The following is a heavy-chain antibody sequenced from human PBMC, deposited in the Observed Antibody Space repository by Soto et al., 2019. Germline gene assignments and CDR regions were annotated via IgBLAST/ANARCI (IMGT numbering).Heavy chain of an antibody. CDR2: IDPSDSYT. V-gene: IGHV5-10-1*03. CDR1: GYSFTSYW. Sequence: EVQLVQSGAEVKKPGESLRISCKGSGYSFTSYWISWVRQMPGKGLEWMGRIDPSDSYTNYSPSFQGHVTISADKSISTAYLQWSSLKASDTAMYYCARDVDTAMATNWFDPWGQGTLVTVSS. CDR3: ARDVDTAMATNWFDP. J-gene: IGHJ5*02. D-gene: IGHD5-18*01.